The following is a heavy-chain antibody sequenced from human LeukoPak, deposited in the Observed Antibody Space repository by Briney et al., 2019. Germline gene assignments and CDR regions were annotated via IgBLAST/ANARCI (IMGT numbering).Heavy chain of an antibody. D-gene: IGHD3-22*01. J-gene: IGHJ4*02. V-gene: IGHV4-39*07. CDR3: ASRPYYDSSGSLDY. CDR1: GDSISSSSYY. CDR2: IFHSGST. Sequence: PSETLSLTCTVSGDSISSSSYYWGWIRQPPGKGLEWIGSIFHSGSTYYNPSLESRVTISVDTSKNQFSLKLSSVTAADTAVYYCASRPYYDSSGSLDYWGQGTLVTVSS.